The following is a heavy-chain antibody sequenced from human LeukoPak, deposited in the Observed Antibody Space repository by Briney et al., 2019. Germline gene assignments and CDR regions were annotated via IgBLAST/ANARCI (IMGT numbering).Heavy chain of an antibody. V-gene: IGHV1-69*13. D-gene: IGHD6-19*01. CDR3: ARASNGLADLDY. CDR2: VIPIFTTA. Sequence: GASGRVSCTASGGTFTSYGINWVRQAPGHGLEWMGGVIPIFTTANYAQKFQGRVTITPDESRSTAYMELSSLRSEDTAIYYCARASNGLADLDYWGQGTLVTVSS. CDR1: GGTFTSYG. J-gene: IGHJ4*02.